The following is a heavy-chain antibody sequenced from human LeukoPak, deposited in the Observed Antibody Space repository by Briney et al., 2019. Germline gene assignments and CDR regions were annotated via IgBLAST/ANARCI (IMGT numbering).Heavy chain of an antibody. CDR2: ISAYSGDT. V-gene: IGHV1-18*01. CDR3: ARDGRDYDYGDYQTSDY. CDR1: GYTFTSYG. Sequence: ASVKVSCKASGYTFTSYGISWVRQAPGQGLEWMGWISAYSGDTNYAQKFQGRATMTTDTSTSTAYMELRSLSSDDTAVYYCARDGRDYDYGDYQTSDYWGQGTLVTVSS. D-gene: IGHD4-17*01. J-gene: IGHJ4*02.